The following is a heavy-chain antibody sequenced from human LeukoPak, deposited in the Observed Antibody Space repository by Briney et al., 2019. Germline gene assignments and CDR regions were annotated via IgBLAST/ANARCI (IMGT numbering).Heavy chain of an antibody. CDR3: ARGEGEDAFDI. J-gene: IGHJ3*02. V-gene: IGHV3-48*03. Sequence: GGSLRLSCAASGLTFSSYEMNWVRQAPGKGLEWVSYISSSGSTIYYADSVKGRFTISRDNAKNSLYLQMNSLRAEDTAVYYCARGEGEDAFDIWGQGTMVTVSS. CDR1: GLTFSSYE. CDR2: ISSSGSTI.